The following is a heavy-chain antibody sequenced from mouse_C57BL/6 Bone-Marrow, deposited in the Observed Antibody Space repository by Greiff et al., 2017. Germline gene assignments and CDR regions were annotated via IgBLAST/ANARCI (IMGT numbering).Heavy chain of an antibody. Sequence: QVQLQQPGAELVKPGASVKLSCKASGYTFTSYWMHWVKQRPGRGLEWIGRFDPNSGGTKYNEKFKSKATLTVDKPSSTAYMQLSSLKSEDCEVDDCARGEGLRAWFAYWGQGTLVTVSA. D-gene: IGHD1-1*01. CDR3: ARGEGLRAWFAY. CDR1: GYTFTSYW. CDR2: FDPNSGGT. J-gene: IGHJ3*01. V-gene: IGHV1-72*01.